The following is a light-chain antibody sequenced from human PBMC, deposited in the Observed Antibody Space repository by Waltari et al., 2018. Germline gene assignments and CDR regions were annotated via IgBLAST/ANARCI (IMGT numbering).Light chain of an antibody. V-gene: IGKV3-15*01. Sequence: EIVMTQSPATLSVSPGGTAPLSCRASQGVSSNVAWYRQKPGQAPRLLIYDASTRATSIPAKFRGSGSGTEFTLTISSLQSEDFAVYYCQQYNRWPPITFGHGTRLEIK. CDR3: QQYNRWPPIT. CDR1: QGVSSN. CDR2: DAS. J-gene: IGKJ5*01.